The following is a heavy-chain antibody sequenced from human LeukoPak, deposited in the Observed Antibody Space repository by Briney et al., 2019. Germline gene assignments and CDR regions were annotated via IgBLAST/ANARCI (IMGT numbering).Heavy chain of an antibody. CDR2: FYISGST. CDR3: PRVFVLQTEGLFAW. Sequence: SETLTLTCTVSGGSISSYYRSWIRQPAGKGLEWIGRFYISGSTNYNPSLKSRVTMSVDTSKNQFSLRLTSVTAADTAVYYCPRVFVLQTEGLFAWGGEGSLVTVSS. V-gene: IGHV4-4*07. D-gene: IGHD3-3*01. CDR1: GGSISSYY. J-gene: IGHJ4*02.